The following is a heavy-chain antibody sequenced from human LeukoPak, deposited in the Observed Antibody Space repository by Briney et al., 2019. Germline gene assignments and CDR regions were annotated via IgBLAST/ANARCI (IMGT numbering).Heavy chain of an antibody. D-gene: IGHD6-13*01. J-gene: IGHJ4*02. CDR2: ISAYNGNT. CDR1: GYTFTGYY. CDR3: ARVAQQLVLRHFDY. Sequence: PGASVKVSCKASGYTFTGYYMHWVRQAPGQGLEWMGWISAYNGNTNYAQKLQGRVTMTRDTSISTAYMELSRLRSDDTAVYYCARVAQQLVLRHFDYWGQGTLVTVSS. V-gene: IGHV1-2*02.